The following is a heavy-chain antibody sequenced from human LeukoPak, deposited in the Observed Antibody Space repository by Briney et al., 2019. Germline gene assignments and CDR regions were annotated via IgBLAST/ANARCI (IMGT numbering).Heavy chain of an antibody. Sequence: GGSLRLSCAVSGFTFSSYDMDWVRQAPGKGLEWVSSISSSSNYIHYADSVKGRFTISRDNAKNSLYLQMNSLRAEDTAVYFCARGTLGAWGWWGQGTLVTVSA. J-gene: IGHJ4*02. D-gene: IGHD6-19*01. CDR2: ISSSSNYI. CDR1: GFTFSSYD. V-gene: IGHV3-21*01. CDR3: ARGTLGAWGW.